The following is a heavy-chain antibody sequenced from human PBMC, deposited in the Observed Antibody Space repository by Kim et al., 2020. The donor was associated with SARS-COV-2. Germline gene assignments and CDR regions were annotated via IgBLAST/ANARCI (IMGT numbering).Heavy chain of an antibody. CDR3: AIRTLGYSGDYGYYYYGMDV. CDR2: IYPGYSDT. Sequence: GESLKISCKGSGYSFTSYWIGWVRQMPGKGLEWMGIIYPGYSDTRYSPSFQGQVTISADKSISTAYLQWSSLKASDTAMYYCAIRTLGYSGDYGYYYYGMDVWSQGTTVTVSS. D-gene: IGHD4-17*01. CDR1: GYSFTSYW. J-gene: IGHJ6*02. V-gene: IGHV5-51*01.